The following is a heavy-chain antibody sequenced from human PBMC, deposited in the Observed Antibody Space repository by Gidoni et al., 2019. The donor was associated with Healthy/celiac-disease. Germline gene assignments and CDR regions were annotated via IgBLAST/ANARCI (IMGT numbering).Heavy chain of an antibody. CDR2: IYSGGST. J-gene: IGHJ6*02. CDR3: ARGPLRFLEGYGMDV. D-gene: IGHD3-3*01. Sequence: EVQLVETGGGLIQPGGSLRLSCAASGFTVSSNYMSWVRQAPGKGLEWVSVIYSGGSTYYADSVKGRFTISRDNSKNTLYLQMNSLRAEDTAVYYCARGPLRFLEGYGMDVWGQGTTVTVSS. V-gene: IGHV3-53*02. CDR1: GFTVSSNY.